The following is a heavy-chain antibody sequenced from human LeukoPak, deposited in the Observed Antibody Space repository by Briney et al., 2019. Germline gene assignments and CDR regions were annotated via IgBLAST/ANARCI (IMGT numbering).Heavy chain of an antibody. V-gene: IGHV3-48*04. CDR1: GFTFSSYA. D-gene: IGHD5-12*01. J-gene: IGHJ4*02. Sequence: GGSLRLSCAASGFTFSSYAMSWVRQAPGKGLEWVSYISGSGGTIEYADSVKGRFTISRDNAKNSLYLQMNSLRAEDTAVYYCASCLRGYSGYTDYWGQGTLVTVSS. CDR3: ASCLRGYSGYTDY. CDR2: ISGSGGTI.